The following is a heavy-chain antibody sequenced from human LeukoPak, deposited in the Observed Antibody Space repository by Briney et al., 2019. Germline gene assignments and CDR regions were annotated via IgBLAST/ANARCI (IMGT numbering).Heavy chain of an antibody. CDR1: GFSLSTNGMC. CDR3: ARMYCTGGTCLGRGWHFDY. D-gene: IGHD2-15*01. CDR2: IDWDDEK. Sequence: SGPVLVKPTQTLTLTCTFSGFSLSTNGMCVNWIRQPPGKALEWLARIDWDDEKFYNTSLKTRLTISKDTSKKQVVLTMTNMDPVDTATYNCARMYCTGGTCLGRGWHFDYWGHGTLVTVSS. V-gene: IGHV2-70*16. J-gene: IGHJ4*01.